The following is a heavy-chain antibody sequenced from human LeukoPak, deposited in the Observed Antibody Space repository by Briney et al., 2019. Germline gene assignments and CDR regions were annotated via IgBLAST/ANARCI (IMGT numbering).Heavy chain of an antibody. J-gene: IGHJ4*02. CDR2: INPNSGGT. CDR1: GYTFTGYY. V-gene: IGHV1-2*06. CDR3: ARGPLWFGEMFDY. Sequence: ASVKVSCKASGYTFTGYYMHWVRQAPGQGLEWMGRINPNSGGTNYAQKFQGRATMTRDTSISTAYMELSRLRSDDTAVYYCARGPLWFGEMFDYWGQGTLVTVSS. D-gene: IGHD3-10*01.